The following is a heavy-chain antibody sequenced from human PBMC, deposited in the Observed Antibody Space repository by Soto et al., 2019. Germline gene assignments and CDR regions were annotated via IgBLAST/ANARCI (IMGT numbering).Heavy chain of an antibody. Sequence: AASGKVSRKASGGTFSSYAISWVRQAPGQGLEWMGGIIPIFGTANYAQKFQGRITITADKSTSTAYMELSSLRSEDTAVYYCARGGIAVAGGNNYYGMDVWGQGTTVPVSS. CDR1: GGTFSSYA. V-gene: IGHV1-69*06. D-gene: IGHD6-19*01. CDR3: ARGGIAVAGGNNYYGMDV. J-gene: IGHJ6*02. CDR2: IIPIFGTA.